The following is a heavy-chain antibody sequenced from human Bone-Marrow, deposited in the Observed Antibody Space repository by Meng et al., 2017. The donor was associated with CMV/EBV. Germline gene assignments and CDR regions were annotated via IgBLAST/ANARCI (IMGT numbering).Heavy chain of an antibody. CDR2: IYYSGST. CDR3: ARDNSPRFDY. V-gene: IGHV4-39*07. J-gene: IGHJ4*02. D-gene: IGHD4-23*01. Sequence: QLHLQGSGPGLVKPSETLSLTCTVSGGPISSSSYYWGWIRQPPGKGLEWIGSIYYSGSTYYNPSLKSRVTISVDTSKNQFSLKLSSVTAADTAAYYCARDNSPRFDYWGQGTLVTVSS. CDR1: GGPISSSSYY.